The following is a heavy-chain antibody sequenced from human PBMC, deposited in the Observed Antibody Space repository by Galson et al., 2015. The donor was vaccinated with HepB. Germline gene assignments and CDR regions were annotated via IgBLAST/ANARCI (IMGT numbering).Heavy chain of an antibody. CDR1: GFTFSSYA. J-gene: IGHJ6*03. V-gene: IGHV3-23*01. D-gene: IGHD2-15*01. Sequence: SLRLSCAASGFTFSSYAMSWVRQAPGKGLEWVSAISGSGGSTYYADSVKGRFTISRDNSKNTLYLQMNSLRAEDTAVYYCASGPEDPLYYYYMDVWGKGTTVTVSS. CDR2: ISGSGGST. CDR3: ASGPEDPLYYYYMDV.